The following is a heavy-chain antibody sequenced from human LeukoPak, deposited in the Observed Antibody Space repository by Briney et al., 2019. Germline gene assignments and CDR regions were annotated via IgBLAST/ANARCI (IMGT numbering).Heavy chain of an antibody. J-gene: IGHJ4*02. D-gene: IGHD3-22*01. CDR3: AKDGDSSGYYWFSNYFDY. CDR2: ISWNSDSI. V-gene: IGHV3-9*01. CDR1: GFTFDDDA. Sequence: GRSLRLSCVASGFTFDDDAMHWVRPAPGKGLEWVSGISWNSDSIGHADSVKGRFTISRDNAKNSLYLQMNRLRAEDTALYYCAKDGDSSGYYWFSNYFDYWGQGTLVTVSS.